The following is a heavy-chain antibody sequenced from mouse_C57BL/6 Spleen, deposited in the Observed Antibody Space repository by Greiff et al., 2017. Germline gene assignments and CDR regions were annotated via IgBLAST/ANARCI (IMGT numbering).Heavy chain of an antibody. J-gene: IGHJ3*01. Sequence: QVQLQQSGAELVKPGASVKISCKASGYAFSSYWMNWVKQRPGKGLEWIGQIYPGDGDTNYNGKFKGKDTLTADKSSSTAYMQLSSLTSEDSAVYFCARSDYYGSSYWFAYWGQGTLVTVSA. CDR2: IYPGDGDT. CDR3: ARSDYYGSSYWFAY. V-gene: IGHV1-80*01. D-gene: IGHD1-1*01. CDR1: GYAFSSYW.